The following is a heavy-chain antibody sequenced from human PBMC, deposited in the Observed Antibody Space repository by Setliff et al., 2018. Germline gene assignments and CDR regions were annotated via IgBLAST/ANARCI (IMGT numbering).Heavy chain of an antibody. D-gene: IGHD3-22*01. CDR2: INPNSGGT. V-gene: IGHV1-2*02. Sequence: ASVKVSCKASGYTFTGYYVHWVRQAPGQGLEWMGWINPNSGGTDYTQKFQGRVTVTRDTSISTAYMELSRLRSDDTAVYYCARDVFPYHYEGAFDIWGQGTMVTVSS. CDR3: ARDVFPYHYEGAFDI. CDR1: GYTFTGYY. J-gene: IGHJ3*02.